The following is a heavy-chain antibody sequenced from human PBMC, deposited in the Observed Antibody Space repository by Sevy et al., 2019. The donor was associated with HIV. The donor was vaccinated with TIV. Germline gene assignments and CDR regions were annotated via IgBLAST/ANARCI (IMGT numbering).Heavy chain of an antibody. J-gene: IGHJ5*02. CDR1: GFSLSTSGVG. Sequence: SGPTLVKPTQTLTLTSTFSGFSLSTSGVGVGWIRQPPGRALEWLALIYWDDDKRYSPSLKSRLTITKDTSKNQVVLTMTNMDPVDTATYYCAHRLGGILEWSPFDPWGQGSLVTVSS. V-gene: IGHV2-5*02. CDR2: IYWDDDK. CDR3: AHRLGGILEWSPFDP. D-gene: IGHD3-3*01.